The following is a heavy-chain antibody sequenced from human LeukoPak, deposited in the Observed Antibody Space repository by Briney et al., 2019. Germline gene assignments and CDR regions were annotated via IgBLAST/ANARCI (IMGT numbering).Heavy chain of an antibody. CDR1: GYTLTELS. CDR3: ARLRTTRGPVTVTPFYPGSPNWFDP. V-gene: IGHV1-24*01. J-gene: IGHJ5*02. Sequence: GASVKVSCKVSGYTLTELSMHWVRQAPGKGLEWMGGFDPEDGETIYAQKFQGRVTMTEDTSTDTAYMELSSLRSEDTAVYYCARLRTTRGPVTVTPFYPGSPNWFDPWGQGTLVTVSS. CDR2: FDPEDGET. D-gene: IGHD4-17*01.